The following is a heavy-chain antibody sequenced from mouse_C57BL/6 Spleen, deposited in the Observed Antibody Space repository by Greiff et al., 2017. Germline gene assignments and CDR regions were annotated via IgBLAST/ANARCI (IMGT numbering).Heavy chain of an antibody. CDR2: IYPGDGDT. J-gene: IGHJ2*01. CDR3: ARTDSNYQRLYFDY. V-gene: IGHV1-82*01. CDR1: GYAFSSSW. D-gene: IGHD2-5*01. Sequence: QVQLKQSGPELVKPGASVKISCKASGYAFSSSWMNWVKQRPGKGLEWIGRIYPGDGDTTYNGTFKGKATRTADKSSSTAYMHIRSLTSEDSAVYFCARTDSNYQRLYFDYWGQGTTLTVSS.